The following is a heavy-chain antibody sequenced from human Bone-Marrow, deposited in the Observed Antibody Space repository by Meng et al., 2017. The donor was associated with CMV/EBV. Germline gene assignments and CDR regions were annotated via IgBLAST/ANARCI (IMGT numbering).Heavy chain of an antibody. CDR3: ARTAIVVVPAATDY. D-gene: IGHD2-2*01. CDR1: GYTFTSYG. V-gene: IGHV1-18*01. J-gene: IGHJ4*02. Sequence: ASVKVSCKASGYTFTSYGISCVRQAPGQGLEWMGWISAYNGNTNYAQKLQGRVTMTTDTSTSTAYMELRSLRSDDTAVYYCARTAIVVVPAATDYWGQGTLVTVSS. CDR2: ISAYNGNT.